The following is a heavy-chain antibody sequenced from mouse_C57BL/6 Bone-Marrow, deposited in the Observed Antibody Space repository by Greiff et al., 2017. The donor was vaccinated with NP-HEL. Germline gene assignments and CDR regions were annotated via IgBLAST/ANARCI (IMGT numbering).Heavy chain of an antibody. CDR3: ARRWFLSYFDY. CDR2: IDPSDSYT. V-gene: IGHV1-50*01. Sequence: VQLQQPGAELVKPGASVKLSCKASGYTFTSYWMQWVKQRPGQSLEWIGEIDPSDSYTNYNQKFKGKATLTVDTSSSTAYMQLSSLTSEDSAVYYCARRWFLSYFDYWGQGTTLTVSS. D-gene: IGHD1-1*02. J-gene: IGHJ2*01. CDR1: GYTFTSYW.